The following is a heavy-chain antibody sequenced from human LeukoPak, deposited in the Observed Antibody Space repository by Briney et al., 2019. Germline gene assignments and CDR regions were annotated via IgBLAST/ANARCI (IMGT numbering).Heavy chain of an antibody. D-gene: IGHD2-2*01. Sequence: PGGSLRLSCAASGFTFSSYAMHWVRQAPGKGLEGVAVISYDGSNKYYADSVKGRFTISRDNSRNTLYLQMNSLRGEDTAVYYCAKDRESYYCSSTNCYLDYWGQGTLVTVSS. V-gene: IGHV3-30*04. CDR2: ISYDGSNK. J-gene: IGHJ4*02. CDR3: AKDRESYYCSSTNCYLDY. CDR1: GFTFSSYA.